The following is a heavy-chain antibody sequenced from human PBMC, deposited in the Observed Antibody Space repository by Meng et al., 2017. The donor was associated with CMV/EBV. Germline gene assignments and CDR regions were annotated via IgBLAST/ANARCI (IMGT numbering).Heavy chain of an antibody. Sequence: GESLKISCAASGFTVSSNYMSWVRQAPGKGLEWVSVIYSGGSTYYADSVKGRFTISRDNSKNTLYLQMNSLRAEDTAVYYCTSFPRFIYYGMDVWGQGTTVTFSS. D-gene: IGHD3-10*01. J-gene: IGHJ6*02. CDR1: GFTVSSNY. CDR3: TSFPRFIYYGMDV. CDR2: IYSGGST. V-gene: IGHV3-66*02.